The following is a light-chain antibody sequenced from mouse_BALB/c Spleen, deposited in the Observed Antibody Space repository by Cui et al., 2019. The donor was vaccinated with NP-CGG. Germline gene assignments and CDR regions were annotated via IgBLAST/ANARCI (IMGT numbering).Light chain of an antibody. Sequence: QAVVTQESALTTSHGETVTFTCRSSIGAVTTTNYANWVQEKPDHLFTGLIGGTNNRAPGVPARFSGSLIGDKAALTITGAQTEDEAIYFCALWYSNHWVFGGGTKLTVL. CDR2: GTN. V-gene: IGLV1*01. J-gene: IGLJ1*01. CDR3: ALWYSNHWV. CDR1: IGAVTTTNY.